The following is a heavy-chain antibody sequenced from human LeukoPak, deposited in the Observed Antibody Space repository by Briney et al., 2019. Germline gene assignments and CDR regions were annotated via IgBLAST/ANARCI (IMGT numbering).Heavy chain of an antibody. D-gene: IGHD4-23*01. CDR3: ARITVVTGSLDY. Sequence: SETLSLTCAVYGGSFSGYYWSWIRQPPGKGLEWIGEINHSGSTNYNPSLKSRVTISVDTSKNQFSLKLSSVTAAGTAVYYCARITVVTGSLDYWGQGTLVTVSS. J-gene: IGHJ4*02. CDR2: INHSGST. V-gene: IGHV4-34*01. CDR1: GGSFSGYY.